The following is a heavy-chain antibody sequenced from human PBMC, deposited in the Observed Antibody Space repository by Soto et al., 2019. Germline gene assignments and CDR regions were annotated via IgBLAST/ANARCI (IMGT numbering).Heavy chain of an antibody. D-gene: IGHD6-13*01. CDR3: ARYAGSSWFDY. V-gene: IGHV4-59*01. J-gene: IGHJ4*02. CDR2: INYNGRT. Sequence: SETLSLTCTVSGGSISTYYWSWIRQPPGKGLEWIGYINYNGRTSYNPSLKSRVTMSLDTSKNQFSLKLRSVTAADTAVFYCARYAGSSWFDYWGQGNLVSVSS. CDR1: GGSISTYY.